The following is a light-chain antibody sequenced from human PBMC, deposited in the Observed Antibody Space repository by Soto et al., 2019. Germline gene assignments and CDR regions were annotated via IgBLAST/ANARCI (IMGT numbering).Light chain of an antibody. CDR2: SIS. J-gene: IGLJ2*01. V-gene: IGLV7-43*01. Sequence: QTVVTQEPSLTVSPGGTVTLTCASSTGTVTSGYYPNWFQQKPGQAPRALIYSISNKHSWTPSRFSGSLLGGKAALTLSGVQPEYEAEYYCLLYYGGARVFGGGTKLTVL. CDR3: LLYYGGARV. CDR1: TGTVTSGYY.